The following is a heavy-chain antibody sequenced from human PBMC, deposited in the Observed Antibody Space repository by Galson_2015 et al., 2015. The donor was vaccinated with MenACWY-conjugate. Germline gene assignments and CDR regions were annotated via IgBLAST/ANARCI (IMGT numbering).Heavy chain of an antibody. CDR1: GFTLSNSW. CDR3: ARAKEQRLSKTFDV. D-gene: IGHD6-25*01. V-gene: IGHV3-7*01. J-gene: IGHJ3*01. CDR2: IKHDGSGK. Sequence: SLRLSCATSGFTLSNSWMGWVRQAPGKGLEWVANIKHDGSGKFYVDSVKGRFIISRDNAKNSLYLQMDSLRAEDTAVYFCARAKEQRLSKTFDVWGQGTLVTVSS.